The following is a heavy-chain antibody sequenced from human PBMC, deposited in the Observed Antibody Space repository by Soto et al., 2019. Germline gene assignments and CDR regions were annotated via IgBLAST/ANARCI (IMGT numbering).Heavy chain of an antibody. J-gene: IGHJ6*03. D-gene: IGHD2-2*01. V-gene: IGHV3-33*01. CDR2: IWYDGSNK. CDR1: GFTFSSYG. Sequence: GGSLRLSCAASGFTFSSYGMHWVRQAPGKGLEWVAVIWYDGSNKYYADSVKGRFTISRDNSKNTLYLQMNSLRAEDTAVYYCAREFLGVVPAAPIPYYYMDVWGKGTTVTVSS. CDR3: AREFLGVVPAAPIPYYYMDV.